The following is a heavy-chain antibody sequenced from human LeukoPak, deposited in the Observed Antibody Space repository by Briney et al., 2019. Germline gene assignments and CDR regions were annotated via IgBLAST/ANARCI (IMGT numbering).Heavy chain of an antibody. D-gene: IGHD4-11*01. CDR1: GYTCAAFH. V-gene: IGHV1-2*06. CDR2: INPNGGGT. J-gene: IGHJ5*02. Sequence: ASVKVSCKASGYTCAAFHIHWVRQAPGQGLEWMGRINPNGGGTIYAPKFQGRVTMTRDTSITTAYMELNSLRSDDTAVYYCARSHDYTNYVAPWGQGTLVTVSS. CDR3: ARSHDYTNYVAP.